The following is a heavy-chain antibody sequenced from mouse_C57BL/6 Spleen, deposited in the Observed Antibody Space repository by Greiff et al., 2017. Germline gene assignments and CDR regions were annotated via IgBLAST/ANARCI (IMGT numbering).Heavy chain of an antibody. J-gene: IGHJ1*03. CDR2: INYDGSST. CDR3: ARSVTTVVRYWYFDV. D-gene: IGHD1-1*01. CDR1: GFTFSDYY. V-gene: IGHV5-16*01. Sequence: EVQLQESEGGLVQPGSSMKLSCTASGFTFSDYYMAWVRQVPEKGLEWVANINYDGSSTYYLDSLKSRFIISRDNAKNILYLQMSSLKSEDTATYYCARSVTTVVRYWYFDVWGTGTTVTVSS.